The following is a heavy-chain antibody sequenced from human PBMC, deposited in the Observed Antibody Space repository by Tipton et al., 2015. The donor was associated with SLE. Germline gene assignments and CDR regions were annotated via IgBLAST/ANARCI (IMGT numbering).Heavy chain of an antibody. V-gene: IGHV3-7*01. CDR3: ARGGSRHFSD. D-gene: IGHD3-9*01. Sequence: GSLRLSCAASGFTFSTYWMSWVRQAPGKGLECVANIKQDGSEKYYVDSVKGRFAISRHNAKNSLDLQMNGLRAEDTAVYYCARGGSRHFSDWGQGTLVTVSS. CDR1: GFTFSTYW. J-gene: IGHJ4*02. CDR2: IKQDGSEK.